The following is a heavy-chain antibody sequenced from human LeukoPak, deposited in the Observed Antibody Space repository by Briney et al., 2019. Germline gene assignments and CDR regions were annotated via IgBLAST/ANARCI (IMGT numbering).Heavy chain of an antibody. CDR3: ARGIWFGELSTFDY. CDR2: IYSGGST. Sequence: GGSLRLSCAASGSTVSSNYMSWVRQAPGKGLEWVSVIYSGGSTYYADSVKGRSTISRDNSKNTLYLQMNSLRAEDTAVYYCARGIWFGELSTFDYWGQGTLVTVSS. J-gene: IGHJ4*02. CDR1: GSTVSSNY. D-gene: IGHD3-10*01. V-gene: IGHV3-53*01.